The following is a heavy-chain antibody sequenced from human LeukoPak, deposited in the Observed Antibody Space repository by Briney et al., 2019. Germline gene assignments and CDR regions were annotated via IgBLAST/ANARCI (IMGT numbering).Heavy chain of an antibody. CDR2: INHSGST. Sequence: SETLSLTCAVYGGSFSGSSLSWIRQPPGKGLEWIGEINHSGSTNYNPSLKSRVTISVDTSKNQFSLKLSSVTAADTAVYYCANTGSSGYYYFDCWGQGTLVTVSS. J-gene: IGHJ4*02. D-gene: IGHD3-22*01. CDR1: GGSFSGSS. CDR3: ANTGSSGYYYFDC. V-gene: IGHV4-34*01.